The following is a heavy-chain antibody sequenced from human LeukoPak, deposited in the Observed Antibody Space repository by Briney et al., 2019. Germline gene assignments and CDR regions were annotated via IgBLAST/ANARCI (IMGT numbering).Heavy chain of an antibody. CDR3: ARGPRDWRGAFDI. Sequence: GASVTVSFKASGYTFTGYYMHWVRQAPGQGLEWMGWINPNRGGTNYEQKFQGRVTMTRDTSISTAQMELSRLRSDDTAVYYCARGPRDWRGAFDIWGQGTMVTVSS. CDR2: INPNRGGT. J-gene: IGHJ3*02. V-gene: IGHV1-2*02. D-gene: IGHD2-21*01. CDR1: GYTFTGYY.